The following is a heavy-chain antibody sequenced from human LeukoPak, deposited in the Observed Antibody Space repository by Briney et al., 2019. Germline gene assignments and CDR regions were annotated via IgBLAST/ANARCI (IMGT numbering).Heavy chain of an antibody. D-gene: IGHD2-15*01. CDR3: ARDAAGGGFDY. CDR2: ISSGGSTI. CDR1: GFTFSDYY. Sequence: GGSLRLSCAASGFTFSDYYMSWIRQAPGKGLEWLSYISSGGSTIYYADSVKGRFTISREDAENSLYLQMNSLRAEDTAVYYCARDAAGGGFDYWGQGTLVTVSS. V-gene: IGHV3-11*01. J-gene: IGHJ4*02.